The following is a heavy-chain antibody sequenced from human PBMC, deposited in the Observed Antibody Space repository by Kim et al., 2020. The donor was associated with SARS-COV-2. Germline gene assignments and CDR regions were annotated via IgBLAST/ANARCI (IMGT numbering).Heavy chain of an antibody. CDR1: GFTFSSYD. J-gene: IGHJ6*02. CDR2: IGTAGDT. D-gene: IGHD5-12*01. Sequence: GGSLRLSCAASGFTFSSYDMHWVRQATGKGLEWVSAIGTAGDTYYPGSVKGRFTISRENAKNSLYLQMNSLRAGDTAVYYCARGSGYGLRQGMDVWGQGTTVTVSS. CDR3: ARGSGYGLRQGMDV. V-gene: IGHV3-13*04.